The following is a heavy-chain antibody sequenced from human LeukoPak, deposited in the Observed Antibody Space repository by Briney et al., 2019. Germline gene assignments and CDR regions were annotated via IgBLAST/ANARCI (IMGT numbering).Heavy chain of an antibody. D-gene: IGHD6-13*01. CDR3: ARLSKQQFPFDY. Sequence: SETQSLTCTVSGGSISSYYWSWIRQHPGKGLEWIGYIYYSGSTYYNPSLKSRVTISVDTSKDQFSLKLSSVTAADTAVYYCARLSKQQFPFDYWGQGTLVTVSS. CDR2: IYYSGST. V-gene: IGHV4-59*08. J-gene: IGHJ4*02. CDR1: GGSISSYY.